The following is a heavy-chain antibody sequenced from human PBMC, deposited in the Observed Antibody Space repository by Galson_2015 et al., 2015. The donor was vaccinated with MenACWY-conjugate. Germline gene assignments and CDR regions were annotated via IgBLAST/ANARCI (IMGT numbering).Heavy chain of an antibody. V-gene: IGHV3-48*03. CDR1: GFTFTGYE. Sequence: SLRLSCAASGFTFTGYEFNWVRQAPGKGLEWLSYISKSGSPIYYADSVKGRFTISRDNIKKSLFLEMNSLRAGDTGVYYCARVGTWIHQYFYYKDVWGKGTTVTVS. D-gene: IGHD5-18*01. CDR3: ARVGTWIHQYFYYKDV. J-gene: IGHJ6*03. CDR2: ISKSGSPI.